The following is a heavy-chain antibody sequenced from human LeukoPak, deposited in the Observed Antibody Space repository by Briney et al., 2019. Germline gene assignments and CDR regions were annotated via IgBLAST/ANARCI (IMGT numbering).Heavy chain of an antibody. CDR3: AKSPRYYDSSAPTYFGY. CDR1: GFTFSSYA. J-gene: IGHJ4*02. Sequence: GGSLRLSCAASGFTFSSYAMSWVRQAPGKGLEWVSAISGSGGSTYYADSVKGRFTISRDNSKNTLYLQMNSLRAEDTAVYYCAKSPRYYDSSAPTYFGYWGQGTLVTVSS. V-gene: IGHV3-23*01. D-gene: IGHD3-22*01. CDR2: ISGSGGST.